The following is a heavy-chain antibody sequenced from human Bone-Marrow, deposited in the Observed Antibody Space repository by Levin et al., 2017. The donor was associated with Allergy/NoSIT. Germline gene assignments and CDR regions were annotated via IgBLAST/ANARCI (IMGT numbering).Heavy chain of an antibody. J-gene: IGHJ6*02. Sequence: PSETLSLTCAASGFTFSSYAMHWVRQAPGKGLEWVAVISYDGSNKYYADSVKGRFTISRDNSKNTLYLQMNSLRAEDTAVYYCAKSKAAAGTGWDYYYYYGMDGWGQGTTVTVSS. CDR1: GFTFSSYA. CDR3: AKSKAAAGTGWDYYYYYGMDG. V-gene: IGHV3-30*04. D-gene: IGHD6-13*01. CDR2: ISYDGSNK.